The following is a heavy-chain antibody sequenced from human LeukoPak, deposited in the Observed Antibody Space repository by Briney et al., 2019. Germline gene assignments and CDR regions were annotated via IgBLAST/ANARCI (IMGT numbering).Heavy chain of an antibody. CDR3: ARDNYDSSDLDH. V-gene: IGHV3-33*01. Sequence: GGSLRLSCAASGFTFSSYGMHWVRQAPGKGLEWVAVIWYDGSNKYCADSVKGRFTISRDNSKNTLYLQMNSLRAEDTAVYYCARDNYDSSDLDHWGQGTLVTVSS. CDR1: GFTFSSYG. D-gene: IGHD3-22*01. CDR2: IWYDGSNK. J-gene: IGHJ4*02.